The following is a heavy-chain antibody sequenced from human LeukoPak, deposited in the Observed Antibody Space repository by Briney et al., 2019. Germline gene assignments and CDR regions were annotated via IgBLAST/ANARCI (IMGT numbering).Heavy chain of an antibody. CDR3: ARDPDYGDNWYFDL. V-gene: IGHV4-39*07. J-gene: IGHJ2*01. D-gene: IGHD4-17*01. CDR2: IYYSGST. CDR1: GGSIFTSSYY. Sequence: SETLSLTCTVSGGSIFTSSYYWGWIRQPPGKGLEWIGIIYYSGSTYYNPSLKSRVTISVDTSKNQFSLKLSSVTAADTAVYYCARDPDYGDNWYFDLWGRGTLVTVSS.